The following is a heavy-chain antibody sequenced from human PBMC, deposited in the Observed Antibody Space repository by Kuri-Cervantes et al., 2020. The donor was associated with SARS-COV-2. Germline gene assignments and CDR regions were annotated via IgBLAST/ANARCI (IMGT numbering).Heavy chain of an antibody. J-gene: IGHJ4*02. CDR3: ARHLSLGTPGY. V-gene: IGHV4-38-2*01. D-gene: IGHD2-15*01. Sequence: SETLSLTCAVSGYSISSGYYWGWIRQPPGKGLEWIGSIYHSGSTYYNPFLKSRVTISVDTSKNQFSLKLSSVTAADTAVCYCARHLSLGTPGYWGQGTLVTVSS. CDR2: IYHSGST. CDR1: GYSISSGYY.